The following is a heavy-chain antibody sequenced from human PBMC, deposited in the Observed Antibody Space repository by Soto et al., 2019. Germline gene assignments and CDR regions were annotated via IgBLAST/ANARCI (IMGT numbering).Heavy chain of an antibody. CDR2: IYHSGST. Sequence: PSETLSLTCAVSGGSISSSNWWSWVRQPPGKGLEWIGEIYHSGSTNYNPSLKSRVTISVDKSKNQFSLKLSSVTAADTAVYYCARIPDYYDSSGYYYVWGQGTLVTVSS. CDR3: ARIPDYYDSSGYYYV. J-gene: IGHJ4*02. D-gene: IGHD3-22*01. V-gene: IGHV4-4*02. CDR1: GGSISSSNW.